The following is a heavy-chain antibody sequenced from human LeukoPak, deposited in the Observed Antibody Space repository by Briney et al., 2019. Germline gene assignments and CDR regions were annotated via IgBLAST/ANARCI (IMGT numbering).Heavy chain of an antibody. V-gene: IGHV3-74*01. CDR2: VNSDGSST. D-gene: IGHD7-27*01. Sequence: GGSLRLSCAASGFTFSSYWMHWVRQAPGKGLVWVSRVNSDGSSTSYADSVKGRFTISRDNAKNTLYLQMNTLRAEDTAVYYCVSIPGDWGQGILVTVSS. J-gene: IGHJ4*02. CDR1: GFTFSSYW. CDR3: VSIPGD.